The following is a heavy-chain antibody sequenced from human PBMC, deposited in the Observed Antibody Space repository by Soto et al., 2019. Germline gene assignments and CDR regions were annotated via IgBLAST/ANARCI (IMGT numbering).Heavy chain of an antibody. CDR1: GYTFTNYA. V-gene: IGHV1-3*01. CDR2: INAGNGNT. CDR3: PRAAYRGTTSHTQDNSYAIAL. D-gene: IGHD2-21*01. Sequence: GPSVRVSVKASGYTFTNYAMHWVRQAPGQRRKWRGWINAGNGNTKYSQKFQGRVTITRDTSASTAYMELSSLRSEDTAVYYCPRAAYRGTTSHTQDNSYAIALWGQGTMVNVS. J-gene: IGHJ6*01.